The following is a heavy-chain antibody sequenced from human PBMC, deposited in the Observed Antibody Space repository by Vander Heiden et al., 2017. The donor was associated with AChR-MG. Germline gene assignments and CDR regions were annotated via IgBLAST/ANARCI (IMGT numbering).Heavy chain of an antibody. V-gene: IGHV1-2*02. CDR3: ARCSVYEWRVFDY. J-gene: IGHJ4*01. D-gene: IGHD5-12*01. Sequence: QVQLVQSGAELKKPGDSGKVSGKTSGYIFTGYYMHWLRQAPGQGLELMGWINPGSGGTNYAQEVQGRVIMTRDTSISTAYMELSGLRYDDTAVYYCARCSVYEWRVFDYWGQVTLVTVSS. CDR1: GYIFTGYY. CDR2: INPGSGGT.